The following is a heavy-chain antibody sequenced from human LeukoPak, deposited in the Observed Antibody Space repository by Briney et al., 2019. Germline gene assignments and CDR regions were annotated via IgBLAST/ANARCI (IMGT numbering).Heavy chain of an antibody. Sequence: SETLSLTCAVYGVSFSGYYWSWIRQPPGKGLEWIGEINHSGSTNYNPSLKSRVTISVDTSKNQFSLKLSSVTAADTAVYYCARSAVRGVDYWGQGTLVTVSS. J-gene: IGHJ4*02. V-gene: IGHV4-34*01. D-gene: IGHD3-10*01. CDR2: INHSGST. CDR3: ARSAVRGVDY. CDR1: GVSFSGYY.